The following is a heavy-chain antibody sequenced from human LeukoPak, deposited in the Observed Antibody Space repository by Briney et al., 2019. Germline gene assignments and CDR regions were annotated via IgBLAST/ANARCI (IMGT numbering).Heavy chain of an antibody. CDR3: AKDSVAYNQVFDAFDI. CDR2: VGGNGADT. CDR1: GFTFSRFA. D-gene: IGHD1-1*01. Sequence: GGSLRLSCSASGFTFSRFAMNWVRQTPGKGLEWVSHVGGNGADTYYADSVKGRLTVSRDNSKNSLYLQMNSLRAEDTAVYYCAKDSVAYNQVFDAFDIWGQGTKVTVSS. V-gene: IGHV3-23*01. J-gene: IGHJ3*02.